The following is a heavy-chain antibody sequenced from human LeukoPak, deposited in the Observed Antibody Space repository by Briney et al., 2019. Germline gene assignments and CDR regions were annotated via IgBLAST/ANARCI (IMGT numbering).Heavy chain of an antibody. D-gene: IGHD5-12*01. Sequence: GGSLRLSCAASGFTFSAYGIHWVRQPPGKGLEWVAVISYDGNYRNFADSVKGRFTISRDDSRNTLYLQINSLRPGDTVVYYCAKDRGGYTYYPFLSYFFDYWGQGTLVTVSS. CDR1: GFTFSAYG. V-gene: IGHV3-30*18. CDR3: AKDRGGYTYYPFLSYFFDY. CDR2: ISYDGNYR. J-gene: IGHJ4*02.